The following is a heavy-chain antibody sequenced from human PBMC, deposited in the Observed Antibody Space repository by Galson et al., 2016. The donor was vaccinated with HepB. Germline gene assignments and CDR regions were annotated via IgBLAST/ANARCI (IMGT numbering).Heavy chain of an antibody. J-gene: IGHJ6*02. CDR3: ARDGFFANYSNFYYYYGLDV. CDR1: GYTFTSYG. V-gene: IGHV1-18*04. Sequence: SVKVSCKASGYTFTSYGISWVRQAPGQGLEWLGWVSAFFGNTNYAQKLHDRVTMTTDTSTSTAYMELTSLRSDDQAVDYCARDGFFANYSNFYYYYGLDVWGQGTTVTVSS. D-gene: IGHD4-11*01. CDR2: VSAFFGNT.